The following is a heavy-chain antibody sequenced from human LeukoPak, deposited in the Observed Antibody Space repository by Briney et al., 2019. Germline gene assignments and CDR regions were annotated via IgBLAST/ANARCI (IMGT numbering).Heavy chain of an antibody. CDR1: GGSFSGYY. CDR2: IHHSGST. Sequence: SETLSLTCAAYGGSFSGYYWSWIRQPPGKGLEWIGEIHHSGSTNYNPSLKSRVTISVDTSKKQFSLKLSSVTAADTAVYYCARDPDYWGQGTLVTVSS. J-gene: IGHJ4*02. CDR3: ARDPDY. V-gene: IGHV4-34*01.